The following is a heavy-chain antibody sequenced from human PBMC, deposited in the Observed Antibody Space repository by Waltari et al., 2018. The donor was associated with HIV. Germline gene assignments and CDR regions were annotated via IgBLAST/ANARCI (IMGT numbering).Heavy chain of an antibody. Sequence: QVQLVESGGGVVQPGRSLRLSCAASGFTFSSYGMHWVRQAPGKGLEWVAVISYDGSNKYYADSVKGRFTISRDNSKNTLYLQMNSLRAEDTAVYYCAKELSRVQDHHNMDWFDPWGQGTLVTVSS. CDR2: ISYDGSNK. D-gene: IGHD3-10*01. CDR1: GFTFSSYG. CDR3: AKELSRVQDHHNMDWFDP. V-gene: IGHV3-30*18. J-gene: IGHJ5*02.